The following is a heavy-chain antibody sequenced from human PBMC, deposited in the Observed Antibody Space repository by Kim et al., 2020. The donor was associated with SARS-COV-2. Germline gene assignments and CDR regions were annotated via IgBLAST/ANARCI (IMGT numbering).Heavy chain of an antibody. CDR3: ASVGGWYVGYYFDY. Sequence: ADSVKGRFTISRDNAKNSLYLQMNSLRAEDTAVYYCASVGGWYVGYYFDYWGQGTLVTVSS. J-gene: IGHJ4*02. V-gene: IGHV3-21*01. D-gene: IGHD6-19*01.